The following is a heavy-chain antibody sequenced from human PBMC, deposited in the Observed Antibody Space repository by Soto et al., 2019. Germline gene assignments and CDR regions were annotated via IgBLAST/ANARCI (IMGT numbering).Heavy chain of an antibody. J-gene: IGHJ4*02. D-gene: IGHD4-17*01. CDR3: ARYYGDYVAFDY. CDR1: GGTFSSYA. Sequence: SVKVSCKASGGTFSSYAISWVRQAPGQGLEWMGGIIPIFGTANYAQKFQGRVTITADESTSTAYMELSSLRSEDTAVYYCARYYGDYVAFDYWGQGTLVTVSS. CDR2: IIPIFGTA. V-gene: IGHV1-69*13.